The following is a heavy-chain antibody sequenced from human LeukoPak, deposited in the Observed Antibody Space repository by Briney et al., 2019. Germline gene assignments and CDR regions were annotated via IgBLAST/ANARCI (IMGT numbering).Heavy chain of an antibody. CDR1: GFTFSDYG. CDR3: VRDGYNWNYDY. V-gene: IGHV3-30*02. D-gene: IGHD1-1*01. J-gene: IGHJ4*02. Sequence: AGGSLRLSCAASGFTFSDYGMHWVRQAPGKGLEWVAFIQSDGSEKSSADSLKGRFSISRDKSKNTLYLQMDSLRAEDTAVYYCVRDGYNWNYDYWGQGTLVTVSS. CDR2: IQSDGSEK.